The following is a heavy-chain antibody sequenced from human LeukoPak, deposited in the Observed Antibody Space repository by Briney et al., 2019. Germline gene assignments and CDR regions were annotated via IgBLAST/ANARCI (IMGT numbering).Heavy chain of an antibody. CDR2: ISDSGGTI. J-gene: IGHJ5*02. CDR1: GFTFTDHY. CDR3: ARGAGPLFDP. V-gene: IGHV3-11*01. Sequence: PGGSLRLSCAASGFTFTDHYMSWIRQAPGKGLEWISYISDSGGTIHYADSVKGRFTISRDSAKNSLYLQTNSLRAEDTAVYYCARGAGPLFDPWGQGTLVTVSS.